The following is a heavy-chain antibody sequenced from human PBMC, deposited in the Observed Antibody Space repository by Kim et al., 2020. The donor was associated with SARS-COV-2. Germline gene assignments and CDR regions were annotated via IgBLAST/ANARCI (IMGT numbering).Heavy chain of an antibody. Sequence: ASVKVSCKASGYTFTSYYMHWVRQAPGQGLEWMGIINPSGGSTSYAQKFQGRVTMTRDTSTSTVYMELSSLRSEDTAVYYCARDPQPGYSSGWLDYWGQGTLVTVSS. J-gene: IGHJ4*02. D-gene: IGHD6-19*01. CDR3: ARDPQPGYSSGWLDY. CDR1: GYTFTSYY. V-gene: IGHV1-46*01. CDR2: INPSGGST.